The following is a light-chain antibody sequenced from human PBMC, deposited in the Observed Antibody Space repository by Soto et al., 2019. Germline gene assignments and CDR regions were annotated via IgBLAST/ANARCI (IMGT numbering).Light chain of an antibody. CDR3: QQSYSTPPIT. CDR1: QSISSY. Sequence: DIQMTQSPSSLSASVGDRVTITCRASQSISSYLNWYQQKPGKAPKLLIYAASSLQSGVPSGFSGSGSGTDFTLTISSLQPEDFATYYCQQSYSTPPITFGPGTKVDIK. V-gene: IGKV1-39*01. CDR2: AAS. J-gene: IGKJ3*01.